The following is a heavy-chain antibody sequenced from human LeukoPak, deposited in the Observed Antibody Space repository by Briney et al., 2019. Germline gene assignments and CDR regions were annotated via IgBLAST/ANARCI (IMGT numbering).Heavy chain of an antibody. J-gene: IGHJ5*02. D-gene: IGHD7-27*01. CDR3: ARGSGGFDP. V-gene: IGHV3-7*01. CDR1: GFTFSQQY. Sequence: GGSLRLSCAASGFTFSQQYMTWVRQTPGKGLEWVANIKEDGSEKYYVDSVKGRFTISRDNAQNSLFLQMNSLRAEDTAVYYCARGSGGFDPWGQGTLVTVSS. CDR2: IKEDGSEK.